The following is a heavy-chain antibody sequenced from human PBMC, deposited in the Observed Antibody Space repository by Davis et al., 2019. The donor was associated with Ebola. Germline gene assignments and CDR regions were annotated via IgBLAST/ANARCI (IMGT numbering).Heavy chain of an antibody. Sequence: ASVKVSCKASGYRFTSYYMHWVRQAPGQGLEWMGIINPITGGTSYAQNFQVRVNMTRDTSTSTVYMELSSLRTEDTAVYYCAGEGGRYYDRRGYVFDIWGQGKMVKVSS. J-gene: IGHJ3*02. CDR3: AGEGGRYYDRRGYVFDI. CDR2: INPITGGT. D-gene: IGHD3-22*01. CDR1: GYRFTSYY. V-gene: IGHV1-46*01.